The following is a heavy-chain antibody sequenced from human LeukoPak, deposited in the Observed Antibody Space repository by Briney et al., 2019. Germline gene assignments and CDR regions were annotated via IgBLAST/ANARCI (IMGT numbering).Heavy chain of an antibody. CDR2: IYSDGSVT. CDR3: ARGHVAGSDRYWDY. Sequence: GGSLTLSCAVSGFTFSNYWMHWVRQAPGRGLVWVLHIYSDGSVTSYADSVKGRFTICRDNAKNTLYHQMTSLRAEDRAVYYWARGHVAGSDRYWDYWGQGTLPTVPS. J-gene: IGHJ4*02. CDR1: GFTFSNYW. V-gene: IGHV3-74*01. D-gene: IGHD6-19*01.